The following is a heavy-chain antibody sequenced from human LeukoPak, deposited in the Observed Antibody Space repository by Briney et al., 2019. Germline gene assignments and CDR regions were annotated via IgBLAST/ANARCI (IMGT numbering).Heavy chain of an antibody. V-gene: IGHV3-30*04. CDR1: GFTFSSYA. CDR3: SREGAAAGTFAYYYGMDV. Sequence: PGRSLRLSCAASGFTFSSYAMHWVRQAPGKGLEWVAVISYDGSNKYYADSVKGRFTISRDNSKNTLYLQMNSLRAEDTAVCYCSREGAAAGTFAYYYGMDVWGKGTTVTVSS. D-gene: IGHD6-13*01. J-gene: IGHJ6*04. CDR2: ISYDGSNK.